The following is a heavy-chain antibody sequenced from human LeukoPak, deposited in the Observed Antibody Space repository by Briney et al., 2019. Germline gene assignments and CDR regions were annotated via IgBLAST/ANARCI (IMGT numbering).Heavy chain of an antibody. Sequence: NPGGSLRLSCAASGFTFSDYTINWVRQSPGKGLEWIGYIRYSGSTNYNPSLQSRITMSVDTSKNQFSLNLGSVTAADTAVYYCARAQGRDSVTNWFGTWGQGTLVTVSS. V-gene: IGHV4-59*01. CDR2: IRYSGST. D-gene: IGHD4-17*01. J-gene: IGHJ5*02. CDR1: GFTFSDYT. CDR3: ARAQGRDSVTNWFGT.